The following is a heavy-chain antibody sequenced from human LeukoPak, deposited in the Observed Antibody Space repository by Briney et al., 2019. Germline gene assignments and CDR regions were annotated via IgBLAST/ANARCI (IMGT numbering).Heavy chain of an antibody. CDR3: ARSHYYDSSGYFSYYYGMDV. CDR1: GFTFTSYW. Sequence: GGSLRLSCAASGFTFTSYWMHWVRQAPGKGLVLVSRVNSDGITTRYADSVKGRFTISRENAKNTLYLQMNSLRAEDTAVYYCARSHYYDSSGYFSYYYGMDVWGQGTTVTVSS. D-gene: IGHD3-22*01. J-gene: IGHJ6*02. V-gene: IGHV3-74*01. CDR2: VNSDGITT.